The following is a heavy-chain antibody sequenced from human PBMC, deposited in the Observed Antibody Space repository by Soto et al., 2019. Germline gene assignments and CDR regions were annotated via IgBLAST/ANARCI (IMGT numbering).Heavy chain of an antibody. V-gene: IGHV1-69*13. CDR1: GGTFGSYI. Sequence: SVKVSCKTSGGTFGSYIISWVRQAPGQGLEWMGGIIPIFGAATYAQKFQDRVTITADESTTTAYLELSSLRSEDTAVYFCARAYASNKYWFDPWGQGTQVTVSS. CDR2: IIPIFGAA. D-gene: IGHD2-2*01. CDR3: ARAYASNKYWFDP. J-gene: IGHJ5*02.